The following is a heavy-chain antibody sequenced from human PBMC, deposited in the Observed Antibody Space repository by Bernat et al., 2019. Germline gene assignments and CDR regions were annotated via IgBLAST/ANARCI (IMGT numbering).Heavy chain of an antibody. CDR3: ARVSDCSSTSCTKYYFDY. CDR1: GFTFSSYA. V-gene: IGHV3-30-3*01. CDR2: ISYDGSNK. Sequence: QVQLVESGGGVVQPGRSLRLSCAASGFTFSSYAMHWVRQAPGKGLEWVAVISYDGSNKYYADSVKGRFTISRDNSKNTLYLQMNSLRAEDTAVYYCARVSDCSSTSCTKYYFDYWGQGTLVTVSS. J-gene: IGHJ4*02. D-gene: IGHD2-2*01.